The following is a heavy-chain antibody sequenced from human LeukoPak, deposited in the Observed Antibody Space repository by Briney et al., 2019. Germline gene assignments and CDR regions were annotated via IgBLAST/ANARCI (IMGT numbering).Heavy chain of an antibody. CDR1: GYSFTSYW. J-gene: IGHJ4*02. Sequence: GESLKISCKGSGYSFTSYWIGWVRQMPGKGLEWMGIIYPGDSDTRYSPSFQGQVTISVDKSISTAYLQWSSLRASDSAMYYCARSGDGGSYFLAASIDYWGQGTLVTVSS. CDR3: ARSGDGGSYFLAASIDY. CDR2: IYPGDSDT. D-gene: IGHD1-26*01. V-gene: IGHV5-51*01.